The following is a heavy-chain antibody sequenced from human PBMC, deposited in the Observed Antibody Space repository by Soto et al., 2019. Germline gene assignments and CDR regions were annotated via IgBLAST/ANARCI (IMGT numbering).Heavy chain of an antibody. Sequence: SGGSLRLSCAASGFTFSNAWMNWVRQAPGKGLEWVGRIKSKTEGGTTDYAAPVKGRFTISRDDSKNTLYLQMNSLKTEDTAVYYCTTAAVVYYDSSGYYFTPDDIWGQGTMVTVSS. CDR1: GFTFSNAW. D-gene: IGHD3-22*01. V-gene: IGHV3-15*07. CDR3: TTAAVVYYDSSGYYFTPDDI. CDR2: IKSKTEGGTT. J-gene: IGHJ3*02.